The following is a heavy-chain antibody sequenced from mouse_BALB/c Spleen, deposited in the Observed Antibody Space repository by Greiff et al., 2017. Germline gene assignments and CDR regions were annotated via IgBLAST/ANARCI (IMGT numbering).Heavy chain of an antibody. D-gene: IGHD1-1*01. CDR3: ARGEYYGSSSYAMDY. CDR1: GYTFTSYV. V-gene: IGHV1-14*01. J-gene: IGHJ3*01. Sequence: VQLQQSGPELVKPGASVKMSCKASGYTFTSYVMHWVKQKPGQGLEWIGYINPYNDGTKYNEKFKGKATLTSDKSSSTAYMELSSLTSEDSAVYYCARGEYYGSSSYAMDYWGQGTLVTVSA. CDR2: INPYNDGT.